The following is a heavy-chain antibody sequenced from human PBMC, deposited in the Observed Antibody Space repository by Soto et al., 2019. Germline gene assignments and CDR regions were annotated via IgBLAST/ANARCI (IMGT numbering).Heavy chain of an antibody. CDR2: IHPSGST. J-gene: IGHJ6*02. CDR1: GGSLSDYY. V-gene: IGHV4-34*01. D-gene: IGHD1-1*01. CDR3: ARGRDEYKLGNV. Sequence: SETLPLTCAVSGGSLSDYYWPWIRQSPGKGLEWIGEIHPSGSTYYNPSLRSRVTISVDTSKNQFSLKLTSLTAADTAIYYCARGRDEYKLGNVWGHGTTVTVSS.